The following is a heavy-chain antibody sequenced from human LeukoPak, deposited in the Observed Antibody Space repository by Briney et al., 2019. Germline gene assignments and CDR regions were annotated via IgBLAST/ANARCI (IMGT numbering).Heavy chain of an antibody. CDR1: GFTVSSNY. D-gene: IGHD2-2*01. V-gene: IGHV3-53*01. Sequence: GGSLRLSCAASGFTVSSNYMSWVRQAPGKRLEWVSVIYSGGSTYYADSVKGRFTISRDNSKNTLYLQMNSLRAEDTAVYYCARDGSSTSRGAFDIWGQGTMVTVSS. CDR3: ARDGSSTSRGAFDI. J-gene: IGHJ3*02. CDR2: IYSGGST.